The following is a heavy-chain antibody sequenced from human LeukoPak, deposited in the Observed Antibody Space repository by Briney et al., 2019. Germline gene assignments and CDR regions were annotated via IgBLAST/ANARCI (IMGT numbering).Heavy chain of an antibody. CDR3: ARAFRARYFDL. Sequence: SETLSLTCTVSGGSITTSSYYWGWIRQPPGKGLEWIGIIYYSGSTYYNPSLKGRVTISVDTSKNQFSLKLSSVTAADAAVYYCARAFRARYFDLWGRGTLVTVSS. CDR1: GGSITTSSYY. D-gene: IGHD2/OR15-2a*01. J-gene: IGHJ2*01. CDR2: IYYSGST. V-gene: IGHV4-39*01.